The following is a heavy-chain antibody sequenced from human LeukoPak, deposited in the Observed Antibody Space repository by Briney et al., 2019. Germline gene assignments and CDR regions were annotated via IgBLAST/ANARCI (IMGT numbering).Heavy chain of an antibody. V-gene: IGHV4-59*01. CDR1: GEPTSSYY. CDR3: ARGDYDFWSGNWRFDT. CDR2: VYYNGNT. Sequence: SETLSLTCLVSGEPTSSYYWSWIRQAPGRGPEYIGNVYYNGNTNYNPSLKSRVAISVDASKNQFSLKVDSVTTADTAVYYCARGDYDFWSGNWRFDTWGQGTLVTVSS. J-gene: IGHJ4*02. D-gene: IGHD3-3*01.